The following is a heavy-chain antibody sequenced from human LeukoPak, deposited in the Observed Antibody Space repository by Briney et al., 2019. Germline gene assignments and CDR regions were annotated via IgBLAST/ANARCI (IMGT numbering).Heavy chain of an antibody. CDR1: GGSISSGSYY. V-gene: IGHV4-61*02. CDR3: ARDLAVAGTYYYYYYMDV. D-gene: IGHD6-19*01. Sequence: SQTLSLTCTVSGGSISSGSYYWSWIRQPAWKGLEWIGRIYTSGSTNYNPSLKSRVTISVDTSKNQFSLKLSSVTAADTAVYYCARDLAVAGTYYYYYYMDVWGKGTTVTVSS. CDR2: IYTSGST. J-gene: IGHJ6*03.